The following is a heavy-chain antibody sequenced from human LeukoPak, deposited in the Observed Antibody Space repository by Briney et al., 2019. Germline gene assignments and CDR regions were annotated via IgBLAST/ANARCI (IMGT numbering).Heavy chain of an antibody. J-gene: IGHJ4*02. D-gene: IGHD3-3*01. Sequence: GGSLRLSCAASGFTFSSYAMSWVRQAPGKGLVWVSRINPDGSSTTYADSVRGRFTISRDNSKNTLYLQMNSLRAEDTAVYYCARDRRDDFWSGRFDYWGQGTLVTVSS. CDR1: GFTFSSYA. V-gene: IGHV3-74*01. CDR3: ARDRRDDFWSGRFDY. CDR2: INPDGSST.